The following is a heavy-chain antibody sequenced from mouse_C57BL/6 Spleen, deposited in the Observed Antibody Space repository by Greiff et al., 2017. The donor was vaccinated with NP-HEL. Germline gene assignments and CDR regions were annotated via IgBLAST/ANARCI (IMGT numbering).Heavy chain of an antibody. CDR2: IYPSDSET. D-gene: IGHD1-1*01. CDR1: GYTFTSYW. CDR3: ASTTVVGPYFDY. V-gene: IGHV1-61*01. Sequence: QVQLQQPGAELVRPGSSVKQSCKASGYTFTSYWMDWVKQRPGQGLEWIGNIYPSDSETHYNQKFKDKTTLTVDKSSSTAYMQLSSLTSEDSAVYYCASTTVVGPYFDYWGQGTTLTVSS. J-gene: IGHJ2*01.